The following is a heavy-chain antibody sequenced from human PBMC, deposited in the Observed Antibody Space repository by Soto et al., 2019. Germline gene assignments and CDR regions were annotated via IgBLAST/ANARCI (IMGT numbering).Heavy chain of an antibody. D-gene: IGHD2-2*01. CDR1: GYTLPSYY. V-gene: IGHV1-46*01. CDR2: INPSGGIT. J-gene: IGHJ6*02. Sequence: ASVKVSCKASGYTLPSYYLHWVRQAPRQGPEWMGIINPSGGITNDAQKFQDRVTMTSDTSTSTVYMELSSLRSEDTAVYYCARGISTTRYYYYYGMDVWGQGTTVTVSS. CDR3: ARGISTTRYYYYYGMDV.